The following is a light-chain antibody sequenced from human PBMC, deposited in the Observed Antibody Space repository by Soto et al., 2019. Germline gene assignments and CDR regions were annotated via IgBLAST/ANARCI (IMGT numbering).Light chain of an antibody. J-gene: IGLJ2*01. CDR2: EVS. Sequence: QSALTQPPSASGSPGQSVTISCTESSSDVGGHNHVSWYQQHPGKAPKLMIYEVSKRPSGVTDRVSGSKSVNTASLTVSGLQAENEADYYCSSYAGSMNLIFGGGTKLTVL. CDR1: SSDVGGHNH. V-gene: IGLV2-8*01. CDR3: SSYAGSMNLI.